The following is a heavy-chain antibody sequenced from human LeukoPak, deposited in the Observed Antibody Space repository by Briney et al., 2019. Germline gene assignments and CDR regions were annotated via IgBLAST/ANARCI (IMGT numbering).Heavy chain of an antibody. CDR1: GFTFSSYA. CDR3: AHSQERLPATPFDY. V-gene: IGHV3-23*01. J-gene: IGHJ4*02. Sequence: PGGSLRLSCAASGFTFSSYAMSWVRQAPGKRLEWVSAISGSGGSTYYADSVKGRFTISRGNSKNTLYLQMNSLRAEDTAVYYCAHSQERLPATPFDYWGQGTLVTVSS. CDR2: ISGSGGST. D-gene: IGHD2-2*01.